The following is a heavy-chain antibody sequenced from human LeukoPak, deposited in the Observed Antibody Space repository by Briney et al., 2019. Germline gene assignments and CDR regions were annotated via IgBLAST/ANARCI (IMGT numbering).Heavy chain of an antibody. V-gene: IGHV3-30*18. CDR1: GFTFSSYG. CDR3: AKVLCSSTSCPIDY. CDR2: ISYDGSNK. D-gene: IGHD2-2*01. Sequence: PGRSLRLSCAASGFTFSSYGMHWVRQAPGKGLEWVAVISYDGSNKYYADSVKGRFTISRDNSKNTLCLQMNSLRAEDTAVYYCAKVLCSSTSCPIDYWGQGTLVTVSS. J-gene: IGHJ4*02.